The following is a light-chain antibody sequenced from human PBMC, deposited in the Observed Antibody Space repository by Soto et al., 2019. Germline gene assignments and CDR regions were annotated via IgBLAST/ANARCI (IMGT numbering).Light chain of an antibody. CDR3: QQYGSSPSMYT. CDR2: GAS. J-gene: IGKJ2*01. CDR1: QSVSSSY. V-gene: IGKV3-20*01. Sequence: EIVLTQSAGTLSLSPGERATLSCRASQSVSSSYLAWYQQKPGQAPRLLIYGASSRATGIPDRFSGSGSGTDFTLTISRLEPEDFAVYYCQQYGSSPSMYTFGQGTKLEIK.